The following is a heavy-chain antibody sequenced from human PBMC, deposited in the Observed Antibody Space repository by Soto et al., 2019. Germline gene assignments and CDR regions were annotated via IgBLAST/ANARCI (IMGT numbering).Heavy chain of an antibody. CDR2: VYYTGST. Sequence: SETLSLTCSVSGGSISGSYGSLIRQSPGTGLEWLGYVYYTGSTNYSPYLRSRVSISVDTSKNEFSLRLSSVTAADTAVYFCARSVAVPGAHIDYWGQGTQVTVSS. CDR1: GGSISGSY. J-gene: IGHJ4*02. D-gene: IGHD6-19*01. CDR3: ARSVAVPGAHIDY. V-gene: IGHV4-59*01.